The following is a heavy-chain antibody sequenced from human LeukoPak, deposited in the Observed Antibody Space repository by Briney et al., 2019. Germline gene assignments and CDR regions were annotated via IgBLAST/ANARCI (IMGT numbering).Heavy chain of an antibody. V-gene: IGHV4-34*01. CDR3: ARGADHSSGYYTPAEYFQY. CDR1: GGSFSGYY. Sequence: SETLSLTCAVYGGSFSGYYWNWLRQAPGKGLEWIGEINHSGRTTYNPSLKSRVSISVDTSKNQFSLKLSSVTAADTAVYYCARGADHSSGYYTPAEYFQYWGQGTLVTVSS. D-gene: IGHD3-22*01. J-gene: IGHJ1*01. CDR2: INHSGRT.